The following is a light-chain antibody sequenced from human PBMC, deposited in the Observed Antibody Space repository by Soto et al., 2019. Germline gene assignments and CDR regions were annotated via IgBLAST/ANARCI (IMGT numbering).Light chain of an antibody. CDR1: SSNIGSHS. V-gene: IGLV1-44*01. J-gene: IGLJ2*01. CDR2: SNS. CDR3: AAWDDSLNGVL. Sequence: QSVLTQPPSASGAPRLRVTISCSGSSSNIGSHSVSWYQHLPGTAPKLLISSNSQPPSGVPDRFSGSKSGTSAALAISGLQSEDEGNYYCAAWDDSLNGVLFGGGTKLTVL.